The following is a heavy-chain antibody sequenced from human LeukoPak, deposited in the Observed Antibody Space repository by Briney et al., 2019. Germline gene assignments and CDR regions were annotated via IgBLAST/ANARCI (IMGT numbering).Heavy chain of an antibody. CDR3: ARHRLFYSSGWYRSGYYFDY. CDR1: GYSISSGYY. D-gene: IGHD6-19*01. CDR2: INHSGST. V-gene: IGHV4-38-2*02. Sequence: KPSETLSLTCTVSGYSISSGYYWGWIRQPPGKGLEWIGEINHSGSTNYNPSLKSRVTISVDTSKNQFSLKLSSVTAADTAVYYCARHRLFYSSGWYRSGYYFDYWGQGTLVTVSS. J-gene: IGHJ4*02.